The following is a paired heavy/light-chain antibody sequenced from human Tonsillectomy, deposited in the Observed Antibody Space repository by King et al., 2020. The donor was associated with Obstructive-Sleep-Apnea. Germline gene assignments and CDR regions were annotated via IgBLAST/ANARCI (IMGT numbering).Light chain of an antibody. J-gene: IGKJ4*01. V-gene: IGKV4-1*01. CDR3: QQYYTTPLT. CDR1: QSVLYSSNNKNY. CDR2: WAS. Sequence: DIVMTQSPDSLAVSLGERATINCKSSQSVLYSSNNKNYLAWYRQKPGQSPKLLIYWASTRESGVPDRFSGSGSGTDFTLTISRLQAEDVAVYYCQQYYTTPLTFGGGTKVEIK.
Heavy chain of an antibody. CDR1: GFTVSSNY. D-gene: IGHD3-22*01. Sequence: EVQLVESGGGLVQPGGSLRLSCAASGFTVSSNYMSWVRQAPGKGLEWVSVIYSGGSTNYADSVKGRFTISRDNSKNTLYLQMNSLRAEDTAVYYCARGGTFHFYDTYGGAFDIWGQGTMVTVSS. CDR2: IYSGGST. CDR3: ARGGTFHFYDTYGGAFDI. V-gene: IGHV3-66*01. J-gene: IGHJ3*02.